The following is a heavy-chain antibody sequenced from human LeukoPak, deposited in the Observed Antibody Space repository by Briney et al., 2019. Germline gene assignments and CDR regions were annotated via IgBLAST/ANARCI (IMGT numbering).Heavy chain of an antibody. CDR2: ISYDGSNK. Sequence: GGSLRLSCAASGFTFSSYAMHWVRQAPGKGLEWVAVISYDGSNKYYADSVKGRFTISRDNSKNTLYLQMNSLRAEDTAVYYCASSEAGCSTGCPPPWYYGMDVWGQGTTVTVSS. CDR1: GFTFSSYA. D-gene: IGHD2-2*01. V-gene: IGHV3-30-3*01. J-gene: IGHJ6*02. CDR3: ASSEAGCSTGCPPPWYYGMDV.